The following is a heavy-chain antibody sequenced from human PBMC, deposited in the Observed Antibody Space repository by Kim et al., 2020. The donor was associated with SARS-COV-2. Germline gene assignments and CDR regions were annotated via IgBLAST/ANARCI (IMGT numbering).Heavy chain of an antibody. J-gene: IGHJ4*02. CDR2: ISYDGSNK. V-gene: IGHV3-30*04. D-gene: IGHD3-10*01. CDR1: GFTFSSYA. Sequence: GGSLRLSCAASGFTFSSYAMHWVRQAPGKGLEWVAVISYDGSNKYYADSVKGRFTISRDNSKNTLYLQMNSLRAEDTAVYYCASDREYYYGSGSSLGIFDYWGQGTLVTVSS. CDR3: ASDREYYYGSGSSLGIFDY.